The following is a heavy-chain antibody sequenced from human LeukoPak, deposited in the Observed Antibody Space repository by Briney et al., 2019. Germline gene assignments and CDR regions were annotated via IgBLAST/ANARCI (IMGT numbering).Heavy chain of an antibody. CDR3: APDLTATGTGSWFDP. Sequence: GGSLRLSCEASGFTFNTFWMYWVRQAPGKGLVWVSRINSDGSSTSYADSVKGRFTISRDNAKNTLYLQMNSLRAEDTAVYYCAPDLTATGTGSWFDPWGQGTLVTVSS. CDR2: INSDGSST. CDR1: GFTFNTFW. V-gene: IGHV3-74*01. J-gene: IGHJ5*02. D-gene: IGHD6-13*01.